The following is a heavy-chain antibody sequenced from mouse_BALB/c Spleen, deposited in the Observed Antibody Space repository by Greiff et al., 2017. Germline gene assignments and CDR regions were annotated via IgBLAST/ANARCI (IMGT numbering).Heavy chain of an antibody. CDR3: ARQGGSTMITAWFAY. Sequence: EVQRVESGGGLVKPGGSLKLSCAASGFAFSSYDMSWVRQTPETRLGWVAYISSGGVSTYYPDTVKGRFTISRDNAKNTLYLQMSSLKSEDTAMYYCARQGGSTMITAWFAYWGQGTLVTVSA. D-gene: IGHD2-4*01. CDR2: ISSGGVST. CDR1: GFAFSSYD. V-gene: IGHV5-12-1*01. J-gene: IGHJ3*01.